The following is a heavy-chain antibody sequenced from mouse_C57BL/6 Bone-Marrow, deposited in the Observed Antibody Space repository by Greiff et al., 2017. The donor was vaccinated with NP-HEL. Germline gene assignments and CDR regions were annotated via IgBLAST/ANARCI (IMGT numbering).Heavy chain of an antibody. V-gene: IGHV6-3*01. CDR3: TGRITTRLDWYFDV. CDR2: IRLKSDNYAT. CDR1: GFTFSNYW. Sequence: EVKVEESGGGLVQPGGSMKLSCVASGFTFSNYWMNWVRQSPEKGLEWVAQIRLKSDNYATHYAESVKGRFTISRDDSKSSVYLQMNNLRAEDTGIYYCTGRITTRLDWYFDVWGTGTTVTVSS. J-gene: IGHJ1*03. D-gene: IGHD2-4*01.